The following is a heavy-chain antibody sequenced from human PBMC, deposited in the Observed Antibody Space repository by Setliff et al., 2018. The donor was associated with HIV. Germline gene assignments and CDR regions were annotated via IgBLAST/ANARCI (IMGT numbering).Heavy chain of an antibody. Sequence: GASVKVSCKASGPTFSTYLFTWVRQAPGQGFEWMGGIIPILGTEKYAQKFHGRVTLTADMSTNTAYMELRSLTSEDTAVYYCARDHQTMLWLDYWGQGTLVTVSS. CDR3: ARDHQTMLWLDY. CDR1: GPTFSTYL. CDR2: IIPILGTE. V-gene: IGHV1-69*10. J-gene: IGHJ4*02. D-gene: IGHD2-21*01.